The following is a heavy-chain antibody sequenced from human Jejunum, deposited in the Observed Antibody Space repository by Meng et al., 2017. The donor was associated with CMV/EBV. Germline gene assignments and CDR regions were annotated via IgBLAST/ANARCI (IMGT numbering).Heavy chain of an antibody. J-gene: IGHJ4*02. CDR2: IKQDGTEK. CDR3: ARRYCSTSSCLVDY. V-gene: IGHV3-7*01. Sequence: GFTFSSYWMSWVRQAPGKGPEWVANIKQDGTEKYYVDSVKGRFTISRDNAENSLYLQMDGLRAEDTAVYYCARRYCSTSSCLVDYWGQGTLVTVSS. D-gene: IGHD2-2*01. CDR1: GFTFSSYW.